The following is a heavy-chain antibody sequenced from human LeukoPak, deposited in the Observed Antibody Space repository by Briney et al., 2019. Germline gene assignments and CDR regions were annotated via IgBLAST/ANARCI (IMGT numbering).Heavy chain of an antibody. J-gene: IGHJ3*02. Sequence: GGSLRLSCAASGFTFTAYAMNWVRQAPGRGLEWVSSIGGSGGGTYYADSVMGRFTISRDSSKNTLYLQVSRLRAEDTAHYYCAKTLKEWELNDAFDIWGQGTLVTVSP. CDR3: AKTLKEWELNDAFDI. D-gene: IGHD1-26*01. V-gene: IGHV3-23*01. CDR1: GFTFTAYA. CDR2: IGGSGGGT.